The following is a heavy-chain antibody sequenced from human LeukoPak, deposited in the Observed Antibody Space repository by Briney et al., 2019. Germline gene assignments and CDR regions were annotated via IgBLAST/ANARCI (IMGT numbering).Heavy chain of an antibody. V-gene: IGHV3-23*01. CDR1: GFTFSSYA. J-gene: IGHJ4*02. D-gene: IGHD3-22*01. CDR3: AKGRTVVPDYFDY. Sequence: GGSLRLSCAASGFTFSSYAMSWVRQAPGRGLEWVSAISGSGGSTYYADSVKGRFTISRDNSKNTLYLQMNSLRAEDTAVYYCAKGRTVVPDYFDYWGQGTLVTVSS. CDR2: ISGSGGST.